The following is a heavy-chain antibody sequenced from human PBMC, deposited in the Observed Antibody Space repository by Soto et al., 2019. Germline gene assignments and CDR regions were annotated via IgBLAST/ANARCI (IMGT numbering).Heavy chain of an antibody. V-gene: IGHV3-33*01. D-gene: IGHD6-13*01. J-gene: IGHJ4*02. CDR1: GFTFSSYG. CDR2: IWYDGSNK. CDR3: ARVPSASSSWRTALFDY. Sequence: QVQLVESGGGVVQPGRSLRLSCAASGFTFSSYGMHWVRQAPGKGLEWVAVIWYDGSNKYYADSVKGRFTISRDNSKNTLYLQMNSLRAEDTAVYYCARVPSASSSWRTALFDYWGQGTLVTVSS.